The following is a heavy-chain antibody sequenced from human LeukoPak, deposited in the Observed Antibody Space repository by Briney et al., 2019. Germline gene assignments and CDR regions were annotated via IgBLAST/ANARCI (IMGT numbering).Heavy chain of an antibody. D-gene: IGHD6-13*01. CDR3: ARGPYSSNWYVDY. CDR2: ISRTGNSI. V-gene: IGHV3-48*03. J-gene: IGHJ4*02. Sequence: QPGGSLILSCAASGFTLSSYEMNWVRLAPGKGLEWTSYISRTGNSIYYADSVKGRFTISRDSAKNSLYLQMDSLRAEDTAVYYCARGPYSSNWYVDYWGQGTLVTVAS. CDR1: GFTLSSYE.